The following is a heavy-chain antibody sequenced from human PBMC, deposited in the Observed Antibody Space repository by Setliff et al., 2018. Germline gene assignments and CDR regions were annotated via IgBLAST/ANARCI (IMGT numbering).Heavy chain of an antibody. CDR1: GFTFRGFA. D-gene: IGHD2-21*02. V-gene: IGHV3-30*02. CDR2: IRHDESDI. Sequence: GGSLRLSCAASGFTFRGFAMHWVRQAPGKWLEWVAFIRHDESDIYYTNSVKGRFTVSRDNSKNTLYLQMNILRPEDTALYYCVRDSSADYYDNDYFKYWGQGALVTVSS. J-gene: IGHJ1*01. CDR3: VRDSSADYYDNDYFKY.